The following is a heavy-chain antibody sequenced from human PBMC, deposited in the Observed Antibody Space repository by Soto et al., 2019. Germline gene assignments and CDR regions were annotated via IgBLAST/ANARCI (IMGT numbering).Heavy chain of an antibody. V-gene: IGHV3-48*03. CDR1: GFTFSSYE. D-gene: IGHD3-22*01. Sequence: PAGSLRLSCAASGFTFSSYEMNWVRQAPGEGLEWVSYISSSGSTIYYADSVKGRFTISRDNAKNSLYLQMNSLRAEDTAVYYCARTDYYDSSGYYYSWFHPWGRGTLVTVSS. J-gene: IGHJ5*02. CDR2: ISSSGSTI. CDR3: ARTDYYDSSGYYYSWFHP.